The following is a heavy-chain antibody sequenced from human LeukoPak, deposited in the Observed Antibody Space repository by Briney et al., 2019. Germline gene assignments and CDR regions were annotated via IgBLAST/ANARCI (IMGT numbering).Heavy chain of an antibody. Sequence: GGSLRLSCAASGFTFSSYAMSWVRQAPGKGLEWVSAISGSGGSTYYADSVKGRFTISRDNSKNTLYLQMNSLRAEDTAVYYCAKDSQYCSSTSRYDLGVIAAAGKFDYWGQGTLVTVSS. CDR3: AKDSQYCSSTSRYDLGVIAAAGKFDY. CDR1: GFTFSSYA. D-gene: IGHD2-2*01. J-gene: IGHJ4*02. V-gene: IGHV3-23*01. CDR2: ISGSGGST.